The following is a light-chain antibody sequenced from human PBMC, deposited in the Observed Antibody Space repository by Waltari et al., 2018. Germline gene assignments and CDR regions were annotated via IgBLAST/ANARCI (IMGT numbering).Light chain of an antibody. CDR2: KTI. V-gene: IGLV8-61*01. Sequence: HTVVTQEPSLSVSPGGTVTLTCALSFASVSTSYYPSWYPQTPGQAPRTLTYKTICRAWGVPDRLPGASLGKQAARTMTGGQVDDGSYYYCLVFMNNAWVFGGGTRLTVL. CDR1: FASVSTSYY. CDR3: LVFMNNAWV. J-gene: IGLJ3*02.